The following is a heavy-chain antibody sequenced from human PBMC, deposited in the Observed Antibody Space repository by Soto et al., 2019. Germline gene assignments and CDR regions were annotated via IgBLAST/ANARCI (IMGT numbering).Heavy chain of an antibody. J-gene: IGHJ4*02. V-gene: IGHV4-59*01. D-gene: IGHD4-17*01. CDR3: ARYGDYRFQH. Sequence: PSETLSLTCTVSGGSIISGYDWSWIRQSPGKGLEWIGYIYYNGNTHYNPSLEGRVTISVDASKNQFSLRLRSVTAADTAMYYCARYGDYRFQHWGQGTQVTVSS. CDR1: GGSIISGYD. CDR2: IYYNGNT.